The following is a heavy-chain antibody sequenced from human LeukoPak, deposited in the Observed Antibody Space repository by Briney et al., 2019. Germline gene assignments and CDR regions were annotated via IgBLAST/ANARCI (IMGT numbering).Heavy chain of an antibody. D-gene: IGHD3-10*01. CDR2: THYRSRWYI. V-gene: IGHV6-1*01. Sequence: SQTLSLTCAISGDSISSNIAGWSWVRQSPSRGLEWLGRTHYRSRWYIDYAPSVESRIIINADTARNQVSLHLNSVTPDDTALYYCARGGLVRGSLNSMTAFDVWGQGIMAIVSS. CDR3: ARGGLVRGSLNSMTAFDV. J-gene: IGHJ3*01. CDR1: GDSISSNIAG.